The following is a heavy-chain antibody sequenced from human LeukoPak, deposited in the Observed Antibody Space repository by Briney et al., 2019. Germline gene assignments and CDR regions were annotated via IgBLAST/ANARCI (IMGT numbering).Heavy chain of an antibody. D-gene: IGHD1-26*01. Sequence: SETLSLTCTVSGGSISSGGYYWSWIRQHPGKGLEWIGYIYYSGSTNYNPSLKSRVTISVDTSKNQFSLKLSSVTAADTAVYYCARHESGSSRYYFDYWGQGTLVTVSS. CDR3: ARHESGSSRYYFDY. CDR2: IYYSGST. CDR1: GGSISSGGYY. J-gene: IGHJ4*02. V-gene: IGHV4-61*08.